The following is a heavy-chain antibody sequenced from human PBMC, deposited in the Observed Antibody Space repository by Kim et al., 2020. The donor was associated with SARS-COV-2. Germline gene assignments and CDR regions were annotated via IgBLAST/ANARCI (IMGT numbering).Heavy chain of an antibody. CDR1: GYSFTSYW. J-gene: IGHJ6*02. CDR2: IDPSDSYT. CDR3: AILGQQLVLFEGGPRLIGMDV. Sequence: GESLKISCKGSGYSFTSYWISWVRQMPGKGLEWMGRIDPSDSYTNYSPSFQGHVTISADKSISTAYLQWSSLKASDTAMYYCAILGQQLVLFEGGPRLIGMDVWGQGTTVTVSS. D-gene: IGHD6-13*01. V-gene: IGHV5-10-1*01.